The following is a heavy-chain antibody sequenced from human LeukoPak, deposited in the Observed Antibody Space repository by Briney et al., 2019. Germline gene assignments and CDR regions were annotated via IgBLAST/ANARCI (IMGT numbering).Heavy chain of an antibody. V-gene: IGHV1-8*03. CDR1: GYTFTSYG. D-gene: IGHD3-3*01. CDR2: MNPNSGNT. CDR3: ATYYDFWSGLND. Sequence: GASVKVSCKASGYTFTSYGITWVRQAPGQGLEWMGWMNPNSGNTGYAQKFQGRVTITRNTSISTAYMELSSLRSEDTAVYYCATYYDFWSGLNDWGQGTLVTVSS. J-gene: IGHJ4*02.